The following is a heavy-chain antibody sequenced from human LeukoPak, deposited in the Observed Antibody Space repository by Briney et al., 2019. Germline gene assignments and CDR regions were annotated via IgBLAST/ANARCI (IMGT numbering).Heavy chain of an antibody. D-gene: IGHD3-22*01. V-gene: IGHV4-39*02. CDR3: ARDGYYYDSSGYYRFDY. CDR2: IYYSGST. J-gene: IGHJ4*02. CDR1: GGSISSSSYY. Sequence: PSETLSLTCTVSGGSISSSSYYWAWIRQPPGKGLEWIGSIYYSGSTHYNPSLKSRVTISVDTSKNQFSLKLSSVSAADTAVYYCARDGYYYDSSGYYRFDYWGQGTLVTVSS.